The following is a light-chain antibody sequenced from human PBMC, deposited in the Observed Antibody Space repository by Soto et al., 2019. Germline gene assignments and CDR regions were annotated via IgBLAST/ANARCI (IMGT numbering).Light chain of an antibody. V-gene: IGLV2-14*01. CDR2: DVT. J-gene: IGLJ1*01. CDR1: NSDVGGYNS. CDR3: SSYTTNTAPYV. Sequence: QSALTQPASMSGSPGQSITISCTGTNSDVGGYNSVSWYQQHPGKAPKLMIYDVTNRPSGVSSRFSGSKSGNTASLTISGLQAEDEADYYCSSYTTNTAPYVFGTGTQLTVL.